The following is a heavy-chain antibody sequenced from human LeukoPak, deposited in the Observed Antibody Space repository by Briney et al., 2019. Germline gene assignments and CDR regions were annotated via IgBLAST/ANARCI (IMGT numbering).Heavy chain of an antibody. J-gene: IGHJ4*02. V-gene: IGHV3-11*01. CDR3: ARSRSNYDFWSGYYGY. CDR1: GFTFSDYY. CDR2: ISSSGSTI. D-gene: IGHD3-3*01. Sequence: PGGSLRLSCAASGFTFSDYYMSWIRQAPGKGLEWVSYISSSGSTIYYADSVKGRFTISGDNAKNSLYLQMNSLRAEDTAVYYCARSRSNYDFWSGYYGYWGQGTLVTVSS.